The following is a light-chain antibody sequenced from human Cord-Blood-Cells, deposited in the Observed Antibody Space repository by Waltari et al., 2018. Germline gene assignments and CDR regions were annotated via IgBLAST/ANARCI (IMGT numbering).Light chain of an antibody. CDR1: SSDVGGYNY. V-gene: IGLV2-14*01. Sequence: QSALTQPASVSGSPGQSITISCTGTSSDVGGYNYVSWYQQHPGKAPTLMIYDVSNRPSGVSNRFSGSKSGNTASLTISGLQAEDEADYYCSSYTSSSISYVFGTGTKVTVL. CDR3: SSYTSSSISYV. CDR2: DVS. J-gene: IGLJ1*01.